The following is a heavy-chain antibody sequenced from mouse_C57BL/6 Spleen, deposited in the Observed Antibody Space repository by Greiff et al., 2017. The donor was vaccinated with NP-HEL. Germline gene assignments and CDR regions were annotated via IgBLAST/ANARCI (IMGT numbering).Heavy chain of an antibody. D-gene: IGHD1-1*02. V-gene: IGHV1-64*01. CDR2: IHPNSGST. J-gene: IGHJ4*01. CDR3: ARSAYYGREYYAMDY. CDR1: GYTFTSYW. Sequence: QVQLQQSGAELVKPGASVKLSCKAFGYTFTSYWMHWVKQRPGQGLEWIGMIHPNSGSTNYNEKFKSKATLTVDKSSSTAYMQLSSLTSEDSAVYYCARSAYYGREYYAMDYWGQGTSVTVSS.